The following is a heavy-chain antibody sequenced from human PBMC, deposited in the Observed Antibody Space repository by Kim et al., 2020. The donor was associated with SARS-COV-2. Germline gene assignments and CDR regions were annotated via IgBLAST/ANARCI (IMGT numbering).Heavy chain of an antibody. Sequence: AQKFQGRVTMTRDTSISTAYMELSRLRSDDTAVYYCARLVGIAAAGRFDYWGQGTLVTVSS. CDR3: ARLVGIAAAGRFDY. D-gene: IGHD6-13*01. V-gene: IGHV1-2*02. J-gene: IGHJ4*02.